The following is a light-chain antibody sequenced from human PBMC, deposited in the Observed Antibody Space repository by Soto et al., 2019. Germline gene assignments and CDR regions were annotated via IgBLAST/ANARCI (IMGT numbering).Light chain of an antibody. J-gene: IGLJ3*02. CDR1: SSDIGGYKY. CDR3: TSYSRYRVLV. CDR2: EVS. V-gene: IGLV2-14*01. Sequence: QSVLTQPASVSGSLGQAITISCTGTSSDIGGYKYVSWYQQHPGKAPKLIIFEVSNRPSGVSDRFSGSNSANTASLTISGLQAEDEADYYCTSYSRYRVLVFGGGTKVTVL.